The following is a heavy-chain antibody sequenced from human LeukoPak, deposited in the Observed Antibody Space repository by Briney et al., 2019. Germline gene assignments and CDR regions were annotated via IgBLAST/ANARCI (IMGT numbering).Heavy chain of an antibody. CDR3: AGHIPIFGVVIRPFDY. CDR2: ISGSGGST. Sequence: PGGSLRLSCAASGFTFSSYAMSWVRQAPGKGLEWVSAISGSGGSTYYADSVKGRFTISRDNSKNTLYLQMNSLRAEDTAVYYCAGHIPIFGVVIRPFDYWGQGTLVTVST. V-gene: IGHV3-23*01. CDR1: GFTFSSYA. D-gene: IGHD3-3*01. J-gene: IGHJ4*02.